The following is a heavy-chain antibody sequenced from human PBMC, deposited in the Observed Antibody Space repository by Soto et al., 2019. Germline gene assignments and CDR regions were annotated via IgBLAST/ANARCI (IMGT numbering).Heavy chain of an antibody. Sequence: GGSLRLSCTASGFTFGDYAMSWFRQAPGKGLEWVGFIRSKAYGGTTEYAASVKGRFTISRDDSKSIAYLQMNSLKTEDTAVYYCTRDSVVEQQLVLGYYYYYMDVWGKGTTVTVSS. CDR3: TRDSVVEQQLVLGYYYYYMDV. D-gene: IGHD6-13*01. CDR2: IRSKAYGGTT. V-gene: IGHV3-49*03. J-gene: IGHJ6*03. CDR1: GFTFGDYA.